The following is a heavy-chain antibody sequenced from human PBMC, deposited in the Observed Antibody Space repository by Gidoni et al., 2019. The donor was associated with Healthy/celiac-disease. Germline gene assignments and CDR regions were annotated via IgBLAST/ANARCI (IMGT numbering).Heavy chain of an antibody. CDR3: ARDMGPYSGSYYYFDY. J-gene: IGHJ4*02. CDR2: IIPIFGTA. D-gene: IGHD1-26*01. V-gene: IGHV1-69*06. CDR1: GGTFSSYA. Sequence: QVQLVQSGAEVKKPGSSVKVSCKASGGTFSSYAISWVRQAPGQGLEWMGGIIPIFGTANYAQKFQGRVTITADKSTSTAYMELSSLRSEDTAVYYCARDMGPYSGSYYYFDYWGQGTLVTVSS.